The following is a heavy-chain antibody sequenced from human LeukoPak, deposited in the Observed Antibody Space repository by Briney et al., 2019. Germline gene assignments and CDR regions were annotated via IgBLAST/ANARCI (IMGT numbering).Heavy chain of an antibody. CDR1: GFTFSDYW. J-gene: IGHJ4*02. D-gene: IGHD3-10*01. Sequence: GGSLRLSCAASGFTFSDYWMSWVRQAPGQGLEWVANIKGDGSEKYYVDSVKGRFTISRDNAKNSLYLQINSLRAEDTAVYYCARDPVNMVRGVPSDYWGQGTLVTVSS. CDR2: IKGDGSEK. CDR3: ARDPVNMVRGVPSDY. V-gene: IGHV3-7*01.